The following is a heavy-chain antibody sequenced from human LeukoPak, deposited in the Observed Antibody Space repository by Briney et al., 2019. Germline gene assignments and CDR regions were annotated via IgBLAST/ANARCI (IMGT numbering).Heavy chain of an antibody. Sequence: GRSLRLSCAASGFTFSTYDMHWVRQAPGKGLEGVAVIWYDGSNINYGDSVKGRFAISRENSKITVYLKMNSLRAEDTAVYYCAKSVGGSSGWYGMDVWGQGTTVTVSS. V-gene: IGHV3-33*06. D-gene: IGHD6-19*01. CDR1: GFTFSTYD. CDR3: AKSVGGSSGWYGMDV. J-gene: IGHJ6*02. CDR2: IWYDGSNI.